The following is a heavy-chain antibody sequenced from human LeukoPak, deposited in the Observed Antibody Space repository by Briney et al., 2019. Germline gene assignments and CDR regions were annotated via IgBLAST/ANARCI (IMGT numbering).Heavy chain of an antibody. Sequence: ASVKVSCKASGYTFTSYGISWVRQAPGQGLEWMGWISAYNGNTNYAQKLQGRVTMTTDTSTSTAYMELRSLRSDDTAVYYCARESKGSSWGSIDYWGQGTLVTVSS. CDR3: ARESKGSSWGSIDY. J-gene: IGHJ4*02. CDR2: ISAYNGNT. D-gene: IGHD3-16*01. V-gene: IGHV1-18*01. CDR1: GYTFTSYG.